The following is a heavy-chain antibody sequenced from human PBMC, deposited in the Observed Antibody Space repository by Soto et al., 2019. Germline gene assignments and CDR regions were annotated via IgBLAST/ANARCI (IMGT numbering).Heavy chain of an antibody. CDR2: IYGGTT. D-gene: IGHD2-21*02. CDR1: GASIRSYDYY. CDR3: ARQGPPVTDTYYFEH. J-gene: IGHJ4*02. Sequence: ASETLSLTCTVSGASIRSYDYYWGWIRQPPGKGLEWIGSIYGGTTYYNPSLKGRVTISVDTSRNQVSLKLTSVAATDTAVYYCARQGPPVTDTYYFEHWGQGTPVTVSS. V-gene: IGHV4-39*01.